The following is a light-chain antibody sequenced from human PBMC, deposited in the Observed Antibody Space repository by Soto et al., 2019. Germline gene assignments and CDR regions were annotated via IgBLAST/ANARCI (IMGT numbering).Light chain of an antibody. V-gene: IGKV1-13*02. CDR1: QGISTA. Sequence: AIQLTQSPSSLSASVGDRVSITCRASQGISTALAWYQHKPGKPPKILIYDASSLQSAVPSRFSGSESGTECTLTISRLQPEDFATYFCQQLKSYPFTFGQGTRLEIK. CDR2: DAS. CDR3: QQLKSYPFT. J-gene: IGKJ5*01.